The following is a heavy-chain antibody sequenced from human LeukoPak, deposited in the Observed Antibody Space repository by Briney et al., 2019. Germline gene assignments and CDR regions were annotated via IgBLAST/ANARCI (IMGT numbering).Heavy chain of an antibody. CDR1: GYTFTSYG. J-gene: IGHJ6*02. V-gene: IGHV1-18*01. CDR3: ARDQPQTGTTAIVYYYYYYGMDV. D-gene: IGHD1-7*01. Sequence: GASVKVSCKASGYTFTSYGISWVRQAPGQGLEWMGWISAYNGNTNYAQKLQGRVTMTTDTSTSTAYMELRSLRSDDTAVYYCARDQPQTGTTAIVYYYYYYGMDVWGQGTTVTVSS. CDR2: ISAYNGNT.